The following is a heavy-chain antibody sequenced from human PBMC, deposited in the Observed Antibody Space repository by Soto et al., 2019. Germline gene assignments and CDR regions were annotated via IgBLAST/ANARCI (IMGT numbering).Heavy chain of an antibody. D-gene: IGHD1-26*01. V-gene: IGHV3-23*01. Sequence: GGSLRLSCAASGFTFSSYAMSWVRQAPGKGLEWVSAISGSGGSTYYADSVKGRFTISRDNSKNTLYLQMNSLRAEDTAVYYCAKFDGSYTEEYYFDYWGQGTLVTVSS. CDR3: AKFDGSYTEEYYFDY. CDR2: ISGSGGST. J-gene: IGHJ4*02. CDR1: GFTFSSYA.